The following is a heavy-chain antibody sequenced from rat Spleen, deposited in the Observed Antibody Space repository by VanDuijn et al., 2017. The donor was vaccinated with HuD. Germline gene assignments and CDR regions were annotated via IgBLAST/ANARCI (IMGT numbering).Heavy chain of an antibody. CDR1: GFTFSDYY. CDR2: INYDGSNT. D-gene: IGHD1-11*01. V-gene: IGHV5-7*01. Sequence: EVQLVESDGGLVQPGRSLKLSCAASGFTFSDYYMAWVRQAPTKGLEWVATINYDGSNTYYRDSVKGRFTISRDNAKSTLYLQMDSLRSEDTATYYCARHGYGGYSGPFAYWGQGTLVTVSS. CDR3: ARHGYGGYSGPFAY. J-gene: IGHJ3*01.